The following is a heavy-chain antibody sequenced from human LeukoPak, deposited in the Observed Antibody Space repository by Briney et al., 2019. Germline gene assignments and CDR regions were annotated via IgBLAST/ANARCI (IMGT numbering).Heavy chain of an antibody. Sequence: GGSLRLSCAASGFTFSDYYMSWIRQAPGKGLEWVSYISSSGSTIYYADSVEGRFTISRDNAKNSLYLQTNSLRAEDTAVYYCARSFDLEAYYYDSSGYYYVSSPQSVGYWGQGTLVTVSS. V-gene: IGHV3-11*01. CDR1: GFTFSDYY. D-gene: IGHD3-22*01. CDR2: ISSSGSTI. J-gene: IGHJ4*02. CDR3: ARSFDLEAYYYDSSGYYYVSSPQSVGY.